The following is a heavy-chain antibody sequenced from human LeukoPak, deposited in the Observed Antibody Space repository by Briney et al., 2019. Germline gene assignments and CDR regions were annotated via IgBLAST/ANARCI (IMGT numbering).Heavy chain of an antibody. J-gene: IGHJ4*02. Sequence: ASVKVSCKASGYTFTSYYMHWVRQAPGQGLEWMGIINPSGGSTSYAQKFQGRVTMTRDTSTSTVYMELSSLRSEDTAVYYCARVPYCSNGICYTHYYCDYWGQGTLVTVSS. V-gene: IGHV1-46*01. D-gene: IGHD2-8*01. CDR1: GYTFTSYY. CDR3: ARVPYCSNGICYTHYYCDY. CDR2: INPSGGST.